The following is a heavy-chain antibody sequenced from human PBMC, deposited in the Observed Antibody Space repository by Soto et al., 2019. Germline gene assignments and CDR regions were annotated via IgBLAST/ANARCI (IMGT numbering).Heavy chain of an antibody. CDR2: IYSGGST. CDR1: GFTVSSNY. Sequence: GGSLRLSCAASGFTVSSNYMSWVRQAPGKGLEWVSVIYSGGSTYYADSVKGRFTISRDNSKNTLYLQMNSLRAEDTAVYYCARVKVPFGVRFLEWLPPFFDYWGQGTLVTVSS. V-gene: IGHV3-66*01. D-gene: IGHD3-3*01. J-gene: IGHJ4*02. CDR3: ARVKVPFGVRFLEWLPPFFDY.